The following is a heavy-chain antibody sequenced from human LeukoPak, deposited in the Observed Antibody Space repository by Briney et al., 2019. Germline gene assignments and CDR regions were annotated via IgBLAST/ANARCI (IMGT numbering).Heavy chain of an antibody. J-gene: IGHJ4*02. D-gene: IGHD3-22*01. CDR1: GYTLTELS. V-gene: IGHV1-24*01. CDR3: ATIHKTYYYDSSGQPSQSYFDY. Sequence: ASVKVSCKVSGYTLTELSMHWVRQAPGKGLGWMGGFDPEDGETIYAQKFQGRVTMTEDTSTDTAYMELSSLRSEDTAVYYCATIHKTYYYDSSGQPSQSYFDYWGQGTLVTVSS. CDR2: FDPEDGET.